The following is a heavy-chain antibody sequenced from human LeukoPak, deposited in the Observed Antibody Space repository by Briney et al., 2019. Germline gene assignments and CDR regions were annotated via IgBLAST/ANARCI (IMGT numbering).Heavy chain of an antibody. D-gene: IGHD6-13*01. CDR3: ARSKRAAAGTFDY. CDR2: IKQDGSEK. CDR1: GFTFSSYW. V-gene: IGHV3-7*01. J-gene: IGHJ4*02. Sequence: PGASLRLSCAASGFTFSSYWMSWVRQAPGKGLELVANIKQDGSEKYYVDSVKGRFTISRDNAKNSLYLQMNSLRAEDTAVYYCARSKRAAAGTFDYWGQGTLVTVSS.